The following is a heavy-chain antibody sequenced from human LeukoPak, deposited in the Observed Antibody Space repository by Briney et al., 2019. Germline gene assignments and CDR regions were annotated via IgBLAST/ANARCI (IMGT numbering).Heavy chain of an antibody. CDR1: GYTFTSYD. D-gene: IGHD3-10*01. V-gene: IGHV1-8*01. J-gene: IGHJ4*02. Sequence: GASVKVSCKASGYTFTSYDINWARQATGQGLEWMGWMDPNSGNTGYAQKFQGRVTMTRNTSISTAYMELSSLRSEDTAVYYCARGRALWFGLRNFDYWGQGTLVTVSS. CDR2: MDPNSGNT. CDR3: ARGRALWFGLRNFDY.